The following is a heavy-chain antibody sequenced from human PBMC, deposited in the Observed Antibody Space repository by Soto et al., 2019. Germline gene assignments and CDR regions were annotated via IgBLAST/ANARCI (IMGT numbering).Heavy chain of an antibody. D-gene: IGHD3-10*01. CDR2: ISNIGFT. CDR3: TTQGFGGLHGLVDV. CDR1: GGSISSINNHLSNHY. J-gene: IGHJ6*02. Sequence: QVQLQESGPGLVKPSETLSLTCTVSGGSISSINNHLSNHYCSWIRLSPGKGLEWIGYISNIGFTRYNPSLRRRVSFSVDTSENQLSLTLTSVTAADTAVYYCTTQGFGGLHGLVDVWGQGTTVTVSS. V-gene: IGHV4-61*01.